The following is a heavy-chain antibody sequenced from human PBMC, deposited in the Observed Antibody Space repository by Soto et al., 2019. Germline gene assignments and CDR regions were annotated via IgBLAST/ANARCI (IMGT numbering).Heavy chain of an antibody. CDR1: GYTFTSYG. Sequence: ASVKVSCKASGYTFTSYGISWVRQAPGQGLEWMGWISAYNGNTNYAQKLQGRVTMTTDTSTSTVYMELRSLRSDDTAVYYCARASGSSYWFDPWGQETLVTVSS. CDR2: ISAYNGNT. J-gene: IGHJ5*02. D-gene: IGHD1-26*01. CDR3: ARASGSSYWFDP. V-gene: IGHV1-18*01.